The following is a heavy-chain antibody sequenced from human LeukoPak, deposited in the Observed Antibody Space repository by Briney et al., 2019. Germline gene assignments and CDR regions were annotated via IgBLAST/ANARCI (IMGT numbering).Heavy chain of an antibody. CDR1: GGTFSSYA. V-gene: IGHV1-8*03. J-gene: IGHJ5*02. CDR2: MNPNSGNT. D-gene: IGHD6-19*01. CDR3: ARAGSGWYHEFDP. Sequence: GASVKVSCKASGGTFSSYAISWVRQAPGQGLEWMGWMNPNSGNTGYAQKFQGRVTITRNTSISTAYMELSSLRSEDTAVYYCARAGSGWYHEFDPWGQGTLVTVSS.